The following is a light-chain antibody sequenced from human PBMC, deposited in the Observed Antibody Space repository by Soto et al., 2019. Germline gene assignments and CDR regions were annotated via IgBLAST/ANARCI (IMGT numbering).Light chain of an antibody. V-gene: IGKV3-20*01. CDR1: QTVTSTF. CDR3: HQYDSSRT. CDR2: GAS. J-gene: IGKJ1*01. Sequence: EIVLTQSPCTLSLSPGERATLSCRASQTVTSTFLAWYQQKPGQAPRLLIYGASRRATGIPDRFSGSGSGTDFTLTITRLEPEDFAVYYCHQYDSSRTFGQGTKVAMK.